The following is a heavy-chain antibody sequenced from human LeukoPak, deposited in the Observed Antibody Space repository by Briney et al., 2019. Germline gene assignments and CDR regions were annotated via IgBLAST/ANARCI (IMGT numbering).Heavy chain of an antibody. J-gene: IGHJ5*02. V-gene: IGHV4-61*02. D-gene: IGHD5-24*01. CDR1: GASISGESYY. CDR3: ARVMAVNPDWFDP. CDR2: IYNTGST. Sequence: SQTLSLTCTVSGASISGESYYWTWIRQPAGKGLEWIGRIYNTGSTKYNPSLMSRVTISIDTSKNQFSLKLNSVTAADTAVYYCARVMAVNPDWFDPWGQGTLVTVSS.